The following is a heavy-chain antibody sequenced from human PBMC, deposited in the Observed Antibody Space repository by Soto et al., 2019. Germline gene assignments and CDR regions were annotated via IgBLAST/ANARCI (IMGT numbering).Heavy chain of an antibody. Sequence: GGSLRLSCAASGFTFSSYSMNWVRQAPGKGLEWVSYFSSGTSTIYYADSVKGRFTISRDYAKNSLYLQMNSLRAEDTAAYYCARDRVESGYPEYFQHWGQGTLVTVSS. CDR1: GFTFSSYS. CDR2: FSSGTSTI. CDR3: ARDRVESGYPEYFQH. D-gene: IGHD3-22*01. V-gene: IGHV3-48*01. J-gene: IGHJ1*01.